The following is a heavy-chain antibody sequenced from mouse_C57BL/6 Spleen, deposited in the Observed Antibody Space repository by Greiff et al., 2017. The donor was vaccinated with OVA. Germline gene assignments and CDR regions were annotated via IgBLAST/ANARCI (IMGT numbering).Heavy chain of an antibody. CDR1: GYTFPDYN. CDR2: INPNNGGT. CDR3: ARSKGNYLDYFDY. J-gene: IGHJ2*01. Sequence: VQLQQSGPELVKPGASVKIPCKASGYTFPDYNMDWVKQSHGKSLEWIGDINPNNGGTIYNQKFKGKATLTVDKSSSTAYMELRSLTSEDTAVYYCARSKGNYLDYFDYGGQGTTLTVSS. D-gene: IGHD2-1*01. V-gene: IGHV1-18*01.